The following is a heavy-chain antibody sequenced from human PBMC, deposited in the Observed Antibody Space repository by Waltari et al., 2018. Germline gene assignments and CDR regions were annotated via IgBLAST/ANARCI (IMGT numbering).Heavy chain of an antibody. Sequence: EVQLVESGGGLVQPGGSLRLSCAASGFTFRSYAMSWVRQAPGKGREWVSTISGRGSSTYYADSVKGRFTISRDNSKKMLYLQMNSLRAEDTAVYYCAKGVYEWEINYFDNWGQGTLVTVSS. V-gene: IGHV3-23*04. J-gene: IGHJ4*02. CDR2: ISGRGSST. CDR3: AKGVYEWEINYFDN. D-gene: IGHD6-19*01. CDR1: GFTFRSYA.